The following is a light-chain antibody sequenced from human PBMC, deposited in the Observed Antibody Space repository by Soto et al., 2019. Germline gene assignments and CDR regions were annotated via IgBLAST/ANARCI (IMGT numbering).Light chain of an antibody. J-gene: IGLJ3*02. CDR1: SSDVGAYNY. V-gene: IGLV2-14*01. CDR3: SSYTNTPTPVL. Sequence: QSVLTQPASVFGSPGQSITISCTGASSDVGAYNYVSWYQQHPGKAPRLIIYEVSNRPSGVSDRFSGSKSGNTASLTISGIQAEDESDYYCSSYTNTPTPVLFGGGTKVTVL. CDR2: EVS.